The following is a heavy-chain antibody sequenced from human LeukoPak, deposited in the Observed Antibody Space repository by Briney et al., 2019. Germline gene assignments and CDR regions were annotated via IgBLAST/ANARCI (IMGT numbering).Heavy chain of an antibody. J-gene: IGHJ4*02. V-gene: IGHV3-23*01. CDR1: GFTFSSYA. CDR3: ANEPQIDRRPGY. Sequence: GGSLRLSCAASGFTFSSYAMSWVRQAPGKGLEWVSAISGSGSNTYYADSVKGRFTISRDNSKNTLYLQMNTLRTEDTAVYYCANEPQIDRRPGYWGQGTLVTVSS. D-gene: IGHD3-22*01. CDR2: ISGSGSNT.